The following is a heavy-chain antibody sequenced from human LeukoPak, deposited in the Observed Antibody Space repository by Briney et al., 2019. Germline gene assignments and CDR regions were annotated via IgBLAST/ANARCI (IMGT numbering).Heavy chain of an antibody. J-gene: IGHJ4*02. CDR3: ARVPAFAAEIQYYFDY. CDR1: GGSISSGGYY. CDR2: IYYSGST. V-gene: IGHV4-31*03. Sequence: PSETLSLTCTVSGGSISSGGYYWSWIRQHPGKGLEWIGYIYYSGSTYYNPSLKSRLTMSVDTSKNQFSLKLSSVTAADTAVYFCARVPAFAAEIQYYFDYWGQGTLVTVSS. D-gene: IGHD6-13*01.